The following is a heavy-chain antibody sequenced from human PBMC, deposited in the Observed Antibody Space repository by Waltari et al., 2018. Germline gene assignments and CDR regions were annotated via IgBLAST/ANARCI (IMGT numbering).Heavy chain of an antibody. V-gene: IGHV1-69*08. CDR1: GGTFSSSA. Sequence: QVQLVQSGAEVKKPGSSVKVSCKASGGTFSSSAISWVRQAPGQGLEWMGRIIPIVGTANYAQKFQGRVTITADKSTSTAYMELSSLRSEDTAVYYCASDYYDSSGYYYVDYWGQGTLVTVSS. CDR2: IIPIVGTA. CDR3: ASDYYDSSGYYYVDY. J-gene: IGHJ4*02. D-gene: IGHD3-22*01.